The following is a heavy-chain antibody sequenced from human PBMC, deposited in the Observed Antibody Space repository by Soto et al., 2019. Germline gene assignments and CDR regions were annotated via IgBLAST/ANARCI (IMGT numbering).Heavy chain of an antibody. CDR3: ARDNDYDFWSEAG. D-gene: IGHD3-3*01. CDR2: IIPILGIA. CDR1: GGTFSSYT. J-gene: IGHJ4*02. Sequence: GASVKVSCKASGGTFSSYTISWVRQAPGQGLEWMGRIIPILGIANYAQKFQGRVTITADKSTSTAYMELSSLRSEDTAVYYCARDNDYDFWSEAGWGQGTLVTVSS. V-gene: IGHV1-69*04.